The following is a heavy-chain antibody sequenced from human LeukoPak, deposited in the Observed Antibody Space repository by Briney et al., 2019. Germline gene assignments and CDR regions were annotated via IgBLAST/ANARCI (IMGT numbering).Heavy chain of an antibody. Sequence: GGSLRLSCAAAGFTFDDYAMHWVRQVTGKGLEWVSGISWNTGTIVYADSVKGRFTISRDNAKNSLHLQMNSLRAEDTAVYYCAKDVGGRWPLYYFDYWGQGTLVTVSS. CDR1: GFTFDDYA. D-gene: IGHD2-21*02. J-gene: IGHJ4*02. V-gene: IGHV3-9*01. CDR3: AKDVGGRWPLYYFDY. CDR2: ISWNTGTI.